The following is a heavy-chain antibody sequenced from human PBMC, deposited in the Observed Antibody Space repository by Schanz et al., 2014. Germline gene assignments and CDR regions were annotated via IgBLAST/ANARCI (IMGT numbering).Heavy chain of an antibody. J-gene: IGHJ4*02. V-gene: IGHV3-30*04. Sequence: QVQLVESGGGVVQPGRSLRLSCAASGFTFSSYTMHWVRQAPGTGLEWVAVISYDGTNKYYADSVKGRFTISRDNSKNTLYLQMNSLRAEDTAVYYCAKPPPGYLITWYTYYFVSWGQGTLVTVSS. CDR1: GFTFSSYT. CDR2: ISYDGTNK. D-gene: IGHD1-1*01. CDR3: AKPPPGYLITWYTYYFVS.